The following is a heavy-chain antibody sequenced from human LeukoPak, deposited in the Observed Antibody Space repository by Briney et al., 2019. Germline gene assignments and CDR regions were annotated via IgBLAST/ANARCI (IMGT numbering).Heavy chain of an antibody. D-gene: IGHD3-10*01. CDR2: IRYDGSNR. CDR3: AKDRSVNYYGSGSYYKGPGRFN. J-gene: IGHJ4*02. V-gene: IGHV3-30*02. CDR1: GFTFSRYG. Sequence: GGPLRLSCAASGFTFSRYGMHWVRQAPGKGLEWVASIRYDGSNRYYADSVKGRFTISRDNSKNTLYLQMSSLRAEDTAVYYCAKDRSVNYYGSGSYYKGPGRFNWGQGTVVTVSS.